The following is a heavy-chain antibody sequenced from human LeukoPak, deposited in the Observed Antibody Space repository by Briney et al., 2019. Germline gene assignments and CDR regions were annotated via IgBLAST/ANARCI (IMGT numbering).Heavy chain of an antibody. D-gene: IGHD1-26*01. CDR2: INTNTGNP. CDR3: ARDLGGSYLLNWFDP. J-gene: IGHJ5*02. CDR1: RYTFTSYA. V-gene: IGHV7-4-1*02. Sequence: ASVKVSCKASRYTFTSYAMNWARQAPGQGLEWMGWINTNTGNPTYAQGFTGRFVFSLDTSVSTAYLQISSLKAEDTAVYYCARDLGGSYLLNWFDPWGQGTLVTVSS.